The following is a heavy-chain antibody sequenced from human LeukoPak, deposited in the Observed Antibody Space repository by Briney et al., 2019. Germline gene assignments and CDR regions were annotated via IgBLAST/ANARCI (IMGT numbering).Heavy chain of an antibody. Sequence: GGSLRLSCAASGFTFSSYGMHWVRQAPGKGLEWVAVISYDGSNKYYADSVKGRFTISRDNSKNTLYLQMNSLRAEDTAVYYCATLCCGSYYMDVWGKGTTVTVSS. D-gene: IGHD2-15*01. J-gene: IGHJ6*03. CDR3: ATLCCGSYYMDV. CDR1: GFTFSSYG. V-gene: IGHV3-30*03. CDR2: ISYDGSNK.